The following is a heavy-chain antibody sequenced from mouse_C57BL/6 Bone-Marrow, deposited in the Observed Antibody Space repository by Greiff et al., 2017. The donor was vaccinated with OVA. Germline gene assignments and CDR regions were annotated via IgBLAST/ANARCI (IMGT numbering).Heavy chain of an antibody. D-gene: IGHD2-5*01. J-gene: IGHJ2*01. V-gene: IGHV3-6*01. CDR1: GYSITSGYY. CDR2: ISYDGSN. Sequence: DVQLVESGPGLVKPSQSLSLTCSVTGYSITSGYYWNWIRQFPGNKLEWMGYISYDGSNNYNPSLKNRISITRDTSKNQFFLKLNSVTTEDTATYYCARDRLSNYDFDYWGQGTTLTVSS. CDR3: ARDRLSNYDFDY.